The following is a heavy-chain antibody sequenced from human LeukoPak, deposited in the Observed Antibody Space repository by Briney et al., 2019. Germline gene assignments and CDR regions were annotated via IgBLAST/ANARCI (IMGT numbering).Heavy chain of an antibody. CDR2: ISYDGSNK. D-gene: IGHD3-9*01. CDR1: GFTFSSYG. Sequence: PGGSLRLSCAASGFTFSSYGMHWVRQAPGKGLEWVAVISYDGSNKYSADSVKGRFTISRDNSKNTLYLQMNSLRAEDTAVYYCARNYDILTGPPGWFDPWGQGTLVTVSS. V-gene: IGHV3-30*03. J-gene: IGHJ5*02. CDR3: ARNYDILTGPPGWFDP.